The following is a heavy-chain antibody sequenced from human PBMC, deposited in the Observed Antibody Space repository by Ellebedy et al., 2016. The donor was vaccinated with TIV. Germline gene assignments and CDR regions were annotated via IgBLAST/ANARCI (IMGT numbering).Heavy chain of an antibody. CDR2: INHSGST. Sequence: GSLRLXXAASGFTFSSYAMSWIRQPPGKGLEWIGEINHSGSTNYNPSLKSRVTISVDTSKNQFSLKLSSVTAADTAVYYCAIALDYYGSGSYWPGAFDIWGQGTMVTVSS. D-gene: IGHD3-10*01. CDR1: GFTFSSYA. V-gene: IGHV4-34*01. J-gene: IGHJ3*02. CDR3: AIALDYYGSGSYWPGAFDI.